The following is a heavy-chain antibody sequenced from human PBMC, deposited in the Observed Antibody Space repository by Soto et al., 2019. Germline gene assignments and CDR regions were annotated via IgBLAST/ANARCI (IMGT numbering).Heavy chain of an antibody. V-gene: IGHV2-5*02. J-gene: IGHJ4*02. CDR1: GFSLTTSGVG. CDR2: IYWDDDK. D-gene: IGHD3-3*01. Sequence: QITLKESGPTVVNPTETLTLTCTFSGFSLTTSGVGVGWVRQSPGKAPEWLALIYWDDDKRYSTSLNSRLIITKDPSKNQVVLTMANVDPADTATYYCAHRVLRTVFGLVTTTAIYFDFWGPGTPVVVSS. CDR3: AHRVLRTVFGLVTTTAIYFDF.